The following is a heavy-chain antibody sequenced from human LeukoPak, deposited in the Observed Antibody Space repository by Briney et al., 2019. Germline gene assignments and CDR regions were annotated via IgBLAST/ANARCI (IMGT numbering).Heavy chain of an antibody. V-gene: IGHV4-4*07. Sequence: KASETLSLTCSVSGGSITGYSWSWIRQPAGKGLEWIGRIYNSGITNYNPSLKSRVTMSMDTSMNQFSLKLRSVTAADTAVYYCARDYGDFPAYYFDYWGQGTLVTVSS. CDR2: IYNSGIT. J-gene: IGHJ4*02. CDR1: GGSITGYS. D-gene: IGHD4-17*01. CDR3: ARDYGDFPAYYFDY.